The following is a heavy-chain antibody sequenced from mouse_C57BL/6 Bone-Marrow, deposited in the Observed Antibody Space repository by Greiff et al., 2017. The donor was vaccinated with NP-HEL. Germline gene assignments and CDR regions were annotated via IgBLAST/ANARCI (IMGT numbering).Heavy chain of an antibody. V-gene: IGHV14-2*01. J-gene: IGHJ4*01. CDR3: ADGSSSYYYAMDY. CDR1: GFNIKDYY. D-gene: IGHD1-1*01. Sequence: EVKLMESGAELVKPGASVKLSCTASGFNIKDYYMHWVKQRTEQGLEWIGRIDPEDGETKYAPKFQGKATITADTSSNTAYLQLSSLTSEDTAVYYCADGSSSYYYAMDYWGQGTSVTVSS. CDR2: IDPEDGET.